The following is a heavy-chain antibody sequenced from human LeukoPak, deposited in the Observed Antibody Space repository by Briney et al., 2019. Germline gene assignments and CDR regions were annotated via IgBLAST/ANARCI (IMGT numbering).Heavy chain of an antibody. V-gene: IGHV1-46*01. D-gene: IGHD3-10*01. J-gene: IGHJ4*02. CDR1: GYTFTSYY. Sequence: ASVKVSCKASGYTFTSYYMHRVRQAPGQGLEWMGIINPSGGSTSYAQKFQGRVTMTRNTSISTAYMELSSLRSEDTAVYYCARGSPSGDGYVDYWGQGTLVTVSS. CDR3: ARGSPSGDGYVDY. CDR2: INPSGGST.